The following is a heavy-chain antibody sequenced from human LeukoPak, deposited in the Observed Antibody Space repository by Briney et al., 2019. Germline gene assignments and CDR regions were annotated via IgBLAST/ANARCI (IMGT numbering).Heavy chain of an antibody. CDR3: ASADYSSSSWANQNNYYYYYMAV. J-gene: IGHJ6*03. CDR2: ISAYNGNT. Sequence: ASVKVSCKASGYTFTSYGISWVRQAPGQGLEWMGWISAYNGNTNYAQKLQGRVTMTTDTSTSTAYMELRSLRSDDTAVYYCASADYSSSSWANQNNYYYYYMAVWGKGTTVTVSS. CDR1: GYTFTSYG. V-gene: IGHV1-18*01. D-gene: IGHD6-6*01.